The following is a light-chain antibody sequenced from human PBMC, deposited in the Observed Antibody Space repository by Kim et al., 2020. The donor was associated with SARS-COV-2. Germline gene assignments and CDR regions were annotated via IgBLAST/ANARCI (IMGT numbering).Light chain of an antibody. Sequence: DIVMTQSPDYLAVSLGERATINCRSSQSVLYSSNNKDYLAWYQQKPGQPPKLLIYWASTRESGVPDRFSGSGSGTDFTLTISSLQAEDVAVYYCQQYYDTPYTFGQGTKLEI. CDR3: QQYYDTPYT. V-gene: IGKV4-1*01. CDR2: WAS. CDR1: QSVLYSSNNKDY. J-gene: IGKJ2*01.